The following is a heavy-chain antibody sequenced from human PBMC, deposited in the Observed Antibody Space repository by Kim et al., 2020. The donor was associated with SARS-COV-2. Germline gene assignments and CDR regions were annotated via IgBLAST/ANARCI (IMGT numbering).Heavy chain of an antibody. CDR2: IYYRGST. D-gene: IGHD3-16*01. Sequence: SETLSLTCTVSGGSISSGGYYWSWIRQHPGKGLEWIGYIYYRGSTYYNPSLKSRVTISVDTSKNQYSLKLSSVTAADTAVYYCARVGGWTTDYYYGMDVWGHGTTVTVSS. V-gene: IGHV4-31*03. CDR3: ARVGGWTTDYYYGMDV. CDR1: GGSISSGGYY. J-gene: IGHJ6*02.